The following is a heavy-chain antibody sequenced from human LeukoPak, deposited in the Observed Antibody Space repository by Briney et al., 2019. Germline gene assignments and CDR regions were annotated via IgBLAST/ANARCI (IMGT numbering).Heavy chain of an antibody. CDR1: GFTFSSYW. CDR2: IKQDGSEK. CDR3: ARRTGIAAAGTWGYYMDV. Sequence: GGSLRLSCAASGFTFSSYWMSWVRQAPGKGLEWVANIKQDGSEKYYVDSVKGRFTISRDNAKNSLYLQMNSLRAEDTAVYYCARRTGIAAAGTWGYYMDVWGKGTTVTVSS. J-gene: IGHJ6*03. D-gene: IGHD6-13*01. V-gene: IGHV3-7*01.